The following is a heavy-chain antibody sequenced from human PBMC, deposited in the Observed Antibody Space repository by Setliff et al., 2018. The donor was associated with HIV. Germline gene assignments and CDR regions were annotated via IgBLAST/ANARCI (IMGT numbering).Heavy chain of an antibody. Sequence: SETLSLTCTVSGGSISSGSYYWGWIRQPPGKGLEWIGSIYYSGSTYYNPSLKSRVTISVDTSKNQFSLKLSSVTAADTAVYYCARVDCSSTSCYRDYYYYMDVWGKGTTVTVSS. V-gene: IGHV4-39*01. D-gene: IGHD2-2*01. J-gene: IGHJ6*03. CDR1: GGSISSGSYY. CDR2: IYYSGST. CDR3: ARVDCSSTSCYRDYYYYMDV.